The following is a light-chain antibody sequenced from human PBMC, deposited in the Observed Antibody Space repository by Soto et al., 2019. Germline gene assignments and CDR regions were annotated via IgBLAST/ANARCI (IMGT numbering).Light chain of an antibody. Sequence: QSVLTQPASVAGSPGQSITISCTGTSSDVGSYNFVSWYQHHPGKAPKLMIYDVSNRPSGVSNRFSGSKSGNTASLTISGLQAEDEADYYCTSYTNSDIFVFGTGTKLTVL. CDR3: TSYTNSDIFV. V-gene: IGLV2-14*03. CDR2: DVS. CDR1: SSDVGSYNF. J-gene: IGLJ1*01.